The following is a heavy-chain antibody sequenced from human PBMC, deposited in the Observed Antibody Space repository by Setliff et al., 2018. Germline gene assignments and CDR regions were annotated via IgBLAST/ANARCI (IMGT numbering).Heavy chain of an antibody. V-gene: IGHV4-39*01. CDR2: AYYNGDT. Sequence: PSETLSLTCTVSGGSLSGSLRGYAVFWGWIRQSPGKELEWIGSAYYNGDTYYNPSLKSRVTISIDTSKNQFSLKVNSVTAADTAVYFCARVLVLGYNWFDPWGQGTLVTVSS. D-gene: IGHD3-10*01. J-gene: IGHJ5*02. CDR3: ARVLVLGYNWFDP. CDR1: GGSLSGSLRGYAVF.